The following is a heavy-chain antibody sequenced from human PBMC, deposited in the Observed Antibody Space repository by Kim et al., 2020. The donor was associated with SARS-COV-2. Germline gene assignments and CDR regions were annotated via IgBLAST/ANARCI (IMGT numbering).Heavy chain of an antibody. J-gene: IGHJ6*03. D-gene: IGHD6-13*01. Sequence: SETLSLTCAVYGGSFSGYYWSWIRQPPGKGLEWIGEINHSGSTNYNPSLKSRVTISVDTSKNQFSLKLSSVTAADTAVYYCARTQPGYSSSWPSYYYYMDVWGKGTTVTVSS. CDR3: ARTQPGYSSSWPSYYYYMDV. CDR2: INHSGST. CDR1: GGSFSGYY. V-gene: IGHV4-34*01.